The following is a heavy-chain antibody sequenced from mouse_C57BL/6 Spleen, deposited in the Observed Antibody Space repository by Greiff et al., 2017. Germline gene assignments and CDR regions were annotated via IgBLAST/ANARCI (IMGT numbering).Heavy chain of an antibody. V-gene: IGHV1-54*01. CDR2: INPGSGGT. Sequence: QVQLKQSGAELVRPGTSVKVSCKASGYAFTNYLIEWVKQRPGQGLEWIGVINPGSGGTNYNEKFKGKATLTADKSSSTAYMQLSSLTSEDSAVYFCARNSNWDYFDYWGQGTTLTVSS. D-gene: IGHD4-1*01. J-gene: IGHJ2*01. CDR3: ARNSNWDYFDY. CDR1: GYAFTNYL.